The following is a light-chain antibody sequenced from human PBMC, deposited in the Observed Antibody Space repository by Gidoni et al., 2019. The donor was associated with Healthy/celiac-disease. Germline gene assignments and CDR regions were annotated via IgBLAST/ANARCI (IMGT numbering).Light chain of an antibody. J-gene: IGKJ4*01. CDR3: QQYDNPPRT. Sequence: DIQMTQSPSSLSASVVDRVTITCQASQAISHYLHWYQPKPGKAPKLLIDDASNLETGVPSRCSGSGSGTEFTVTITSRQPEDIGTYYCQQYDNPPRTFGGXTRVEIK. CDR2: DAS. V-gene: IGKV1-33*01. CDR1: QAISHY.